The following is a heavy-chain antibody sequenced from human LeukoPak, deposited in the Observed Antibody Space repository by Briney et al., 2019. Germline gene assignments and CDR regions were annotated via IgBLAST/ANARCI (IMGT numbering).Heavy chain of an antibody. Sequence: GGSLRLSCAASGFTFDDYGMSWVRQAPGKGLEWVSGINWNGGSTGYADSVKGRFTISRDNAKNSLYLQMNSLRAEDTAVYYCATRGLGYCSSTSCYLGYWGQGTLVTVSS. CDR1: GFTFDDYG. CDR2: INWNGGST. D-gene: IGHD2-2*01. J-gene: IGHJ4*02. CDR3: ATRGLGYCSSTSCYLGY. V-gene: IGHV3-20*04.